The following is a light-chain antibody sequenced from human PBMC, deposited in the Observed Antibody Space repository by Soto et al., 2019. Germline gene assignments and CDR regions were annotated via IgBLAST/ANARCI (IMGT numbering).Light chain of an antibody. CDR2: DAS. V-gene: IGKV1-5*01. J-gene: IGKJ4*01. CDR3: QQYDNLVT. CDR1: QSITSW. Sequence: DIQMTQSPSTLSASVGDRVTITCRASQSITSWLAWYQQKPGKVPNLLISDASALQSGVPSRFSGSGSGTEFTLTISSLQPDDFATYYCQQYDNLVTFGGGTKVEIK.